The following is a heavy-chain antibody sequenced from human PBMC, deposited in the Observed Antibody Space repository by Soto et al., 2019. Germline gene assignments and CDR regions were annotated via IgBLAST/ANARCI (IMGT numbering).Heavy chain of an antibody. Sequence: EVQLLESGGGLVQPGGSLRLSCAASGFTFSSYAMSWVRQAPGKGLEWVSAISGSGGSTYYADSVKGRFTISRDNSKNTQYLQMNSLRAEDTAVYYCAKAKYYYGSGSYYWFDPWGQGTLVTVSS. D-gene: IGHD3-10*01. V-gene: IGHV3-23*01. J-gene: IGHJ5*02. CDR2: ISGSGGST. CDR3: AKAKYYYGSGSYYWFDP. CDR1: GFTFSSYA.